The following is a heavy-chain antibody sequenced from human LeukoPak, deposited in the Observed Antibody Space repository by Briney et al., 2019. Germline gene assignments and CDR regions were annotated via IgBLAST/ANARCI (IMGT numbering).Heavy chain of an antibody. CDR3: ARGGIVVVPAAPGWFDP. Sequence: ASVKVSCKASGYTFISYAMHWVRQAPGQRLEWMGWINIGNGNTKYSQKFQGRVTITRDTSASIAYMELSSPRSEDTAVYYCARGGIVVVPAAPGWFDPWGQGTLVTVSS. CDR1: GYTFISYA. D-gene: IGHD2-2*01. CDR2: INIGNGNT. V-gene: IGHV1-3*04. J-gene: IGHJ5*02.